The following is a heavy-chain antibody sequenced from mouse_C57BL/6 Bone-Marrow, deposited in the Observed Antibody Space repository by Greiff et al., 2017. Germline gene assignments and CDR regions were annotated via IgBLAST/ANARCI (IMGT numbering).Heavy chain of an antibody. CDR1: GYTFTDYY. Sequence: EVQLQQSGPELVKPGASVKISCKASGYTFTDYYMNWVKQSHGKSLEWIGDINPNNGGTSYNQKFKGKATLTVDKSSSTAYMELRSLTSEDSAVYYCAVYDGLDYWGQGTTLTVSS. D-gene: IGHD2-3*01. V-gene: IGHV1-26*01. J-gene: IGHJ2*01. CDR2: INPNNGGT. CDR3: AVYDGLDY.